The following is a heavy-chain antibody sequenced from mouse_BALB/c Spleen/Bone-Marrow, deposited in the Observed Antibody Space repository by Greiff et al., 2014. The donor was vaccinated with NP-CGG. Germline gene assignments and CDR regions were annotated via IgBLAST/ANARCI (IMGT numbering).Heavy chain of an antibody. CDR2: IDPANVNT. CDR1: GFNIKNTY. D-gene: IGHD1-1*01. J-gene: IGHJ3*01. Sequence: EVKLVESGAELVKPGASVKLSCTASGFNIKNTYIHWVKQRPEQGLEWIGRIDPANVNTKYDPKFQGRATITADTSSNTAYLQLSSLTSEDTAVYYCATYYYGSGLFAYWGQGTLVTVSA. CDR3: ATYYYGSGLFAY. V-gene: IGHV14-3*02.